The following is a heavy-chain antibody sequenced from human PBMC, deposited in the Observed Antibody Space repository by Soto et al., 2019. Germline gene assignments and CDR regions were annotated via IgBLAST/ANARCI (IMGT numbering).Heavy chain of an antibody. V-gene: IGHV1-18*01. CDR2: VSPYDGYT. J-gene: IGHJ6*02. Sequence: ASVKVSCKASGYTFSSYGINWVRQAPGQGLEWLVWVSPYDGYTNYAQILQGRVSMTTDTSTKTAYMEVRSLRSDDTAVYYCARGGYYDSSGSRNYFYYGMNVWGQGTTVTVSS. CDR1: GYTFSSYG. D-gene: IGHD3-22*01. CDR3: ARGGYYDSSGSRNYFYYGMNV.